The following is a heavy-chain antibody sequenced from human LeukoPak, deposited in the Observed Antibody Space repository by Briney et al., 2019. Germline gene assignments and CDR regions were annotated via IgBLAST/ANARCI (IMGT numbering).Heavy chain of an antibody. D-gene: IGHD3-10*01. J-gene: IGHJ6*03. CDR3: ARCPPRPVLWFGELLWTDYYMDV. Sequence: TAGGSLRLSCAASGFTFSSYAMSWVRQAPGKGLEWVSAISSSGSAIYYADSVKGRFTISRDNAKNSLYLQMNSLRAEDTAVYYCARCPPRPVLWFGELLWTDYYMDVWGKGTTVTVSS. CDR2: ISSSGSAI. V-gene: IGHV3-21*01. CDR1: GFTFSSYA.